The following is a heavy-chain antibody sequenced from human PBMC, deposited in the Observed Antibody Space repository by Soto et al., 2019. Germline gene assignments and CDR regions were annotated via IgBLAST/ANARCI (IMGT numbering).Heavy chain of an antibody. J-gene: IGHJ6*02. Sequence: ASVKVSCKASGYTFTSYAMHWVRQAPGQRLEWMGWINAGNGNTKYSQKFQGRVTITRDTSASTAYMELSSLRSEDTAVYYCAREDYGDYNLPYYYYGMDVWGQGTTVTVSS. D-gene: IGHD4-17*01. CDR1: GYTFTSYA. CDR2: INAGNGNT. CDR3: AREDYGDYNLPYYYYGMDV. V-gene: IGHV1-3*01.